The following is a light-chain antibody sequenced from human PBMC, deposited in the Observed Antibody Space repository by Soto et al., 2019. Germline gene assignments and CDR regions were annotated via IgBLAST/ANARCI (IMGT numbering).Light chain of an antibody. CDR2: SNN. J-gene: IGLJ3*02. CDR3: AAWDDSLKGV. Sequence: QSVLTQPPSASGTPGQRFTISCSGSSSNIGSNTVNWYQQLPGTAPKLLIYSNNQRPSGVPDRFSGSKSGTSASLAISGLQSKDEADYYCAAWDDSLKGVFGGGTQLTVL. V-gene: IGLV1-44*01. CDR1: SSNIGSNT.